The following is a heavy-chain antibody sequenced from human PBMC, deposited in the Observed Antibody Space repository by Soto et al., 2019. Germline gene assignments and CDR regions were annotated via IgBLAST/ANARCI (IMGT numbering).Heavy chain of an antibody. CDR3: AKDMSPNGDIAAPAG. Sequence: GGSLRLSCAASGFTFDDYAVHWVRQAPGKGLEWVSGISWNSGSIGYADSVKGRFTISRDNAKNSLYLQMNSLRAEDTALYYCAKDMSPNGDIAAPAGWGQGTLVTVSS. J-gene: IGHJ4*02. CDR2: ISWNSGSI. D-gene: IGHD5-12*01. CDR1: GFTFDDYA. V-gene: IGHV3-9*01.